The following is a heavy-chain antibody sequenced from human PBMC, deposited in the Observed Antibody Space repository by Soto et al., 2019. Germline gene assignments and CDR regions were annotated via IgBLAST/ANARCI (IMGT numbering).Heavy chain of an antibody. CDR3: ARRVQLVEGYYYYGMDV. V-gene: IGHV1-18*01. CDR1: GYTFTSYG. CDR2: ISAYNGNT. Sequence: QVQLVQSGAEVKKPGASVKVSCKASGYTFTSYGISWVRQAPGQGLEWMGWISAYNGNTNYAQKLQGRVTMTTDTSTSTAYMELRSLRSDDTSVYYCARRVQLVEGYYYYGMDVWGQGTTVTVSS. J-gene: IGHJ6*02. D-gene: IGHD6-13*01.